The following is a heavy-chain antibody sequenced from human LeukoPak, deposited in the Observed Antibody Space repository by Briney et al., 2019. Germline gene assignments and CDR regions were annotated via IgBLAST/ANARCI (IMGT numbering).Heavy chain of an antibody. Sequence: PSETLSLTCTVSGGSISSSSYYWGWIRQPPGKGLEWIGEINHSRSTNYNPSLKSRVTISVDTSKNQFSLKLSSVTAADTAVYYCARDDSHGRNFDYWGQGTLVTVSS. CDR2: INHSRST. D-gene: IGHD5-18*01. CDR1: GGSISSSSYY. V-gene: IGHV4-39*07. J-gene: IGHJ4*02. CDR3: ARDDSHGRNFDY.